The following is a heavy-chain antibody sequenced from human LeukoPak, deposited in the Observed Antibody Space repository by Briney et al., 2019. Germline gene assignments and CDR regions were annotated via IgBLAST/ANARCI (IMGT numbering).Heavy chain of an antibody. V-gene: IGHV3-11*01. CDR1: GFSFKDYD. Sequence: PGGSLRLSCAASGFSFKDYDFSWIRQAPGQGLEWVSLINVNGGAMYYADFVKGRFTISRDNAKSSLYLEMNSLRVEDTAVYYCARGPRILAAGSDYFDYWGQGSLVTISS. CDR2: INVNGGAM. D-gene: IGHD6-13*01. CDR3: ARGPRILAAGSDYFDY. J-gene: IGHJ4*02.